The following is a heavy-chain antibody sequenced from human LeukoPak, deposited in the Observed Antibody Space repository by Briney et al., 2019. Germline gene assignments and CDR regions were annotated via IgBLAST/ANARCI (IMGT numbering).Heavy chain of an antibody. D-gene: IGHD5-24*01. CDR3: AKREGPNNGPIDS. CDR2: INARGSDI. CDR1: GFTFTSSA. Sequence: GGSLRLSCSASGFTFTSSAMTWVRQAPGTGLEWVSAINARGSDIYYADSVKGRFTISRDIFKNTLYLQMSSLRAEDTAVYYCAKREGPNNGPIDSWGPRTLVTASS. J-gene: IGHJ4*02. V-gene: IGHV3-23*01.